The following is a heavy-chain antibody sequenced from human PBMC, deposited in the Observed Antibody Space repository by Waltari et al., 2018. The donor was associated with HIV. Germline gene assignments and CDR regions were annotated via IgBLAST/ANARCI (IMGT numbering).Heavy chain of an antibody. Sequence: EVQLVESGGGLVRHGGSLRFSWSDLRFTLSSYWMHWVRQAPVKGLVWVSGINRDGSTIRYADSVKRRFTISRDNAKNTLYLQINSLRAEDTALYYCARGQYYSMDVWGQGTTVTVSS. V-gene: IGHV3-74*01. J-gene: IGHJ6*02. CDR2: INRDGSTI. CDR1: RFTLSSYW. CDR3: ARGQYYSMDV. D-gene: IGHD3-10*01.